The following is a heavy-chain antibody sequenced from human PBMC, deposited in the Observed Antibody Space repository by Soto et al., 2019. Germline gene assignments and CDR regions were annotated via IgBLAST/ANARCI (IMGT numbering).Heavy chain of an antibody. CDR1: GGSFSGYY. CDR3: ATGVATVVTSYFDY. V-gene: IGHV4-34*01. CDR2: INHSGST. Sequence: QVQLQQWGAGLLKPSETLSLTCAVYGGSFSGYYWSWIRQPPGKGLEWIGEINHSGSTNYNPSLKSRVTISVDTSKNQFSLKLSSVTAADTAVYYCATGVATVVTSYFDYWGQGTLVTVSS. J-gene: IGHJ4*02. D-gene: IGHD5-12*01.